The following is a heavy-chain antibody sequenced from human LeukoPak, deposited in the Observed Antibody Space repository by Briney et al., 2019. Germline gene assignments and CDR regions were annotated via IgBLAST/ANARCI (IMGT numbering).Heavy chain of an antibody. Sequence: PGGSLRLSCAASGFMFSSNWMNWVRQAPGKGLEWVSTISGSDGGTYYADSVKGRFIISRDNSKNTLYLQMNSLRAEDTAVYFCAKDQLGNWYFDIWGRGTLVTVSS. V-gene: IGHV3-23*01. CDR3: AKDQLGNWYFDI. CDR1: GFMFSSNW. D-gene: IGHD6-6*01. CDR2: ISGSDGGT. J-gene: IGHJ2*01.